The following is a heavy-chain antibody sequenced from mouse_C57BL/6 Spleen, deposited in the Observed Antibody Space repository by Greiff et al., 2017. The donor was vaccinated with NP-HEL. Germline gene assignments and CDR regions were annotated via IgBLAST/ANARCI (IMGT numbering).Heavy chain of an antibody. V-gene: IGHV1-69*01. Sequence: VQLQQPGAELVMPGASVKLSCKASGYTFTSYWMHWVKQRPGQGLEWIGDFDPSDSYTNYNQKFKGKSTLTVDKSSSTAYMQLSRLAYEDSEVYYSAKGHDEAYDLDDWGKGTSVTVSS. J-gene: IGHJ4*01. D-gene: IGHD2-12*01. CDR2: FDPSDSYT. CDR1: GYTFTSYW. CDR3: AKGHDEAYDLDD.